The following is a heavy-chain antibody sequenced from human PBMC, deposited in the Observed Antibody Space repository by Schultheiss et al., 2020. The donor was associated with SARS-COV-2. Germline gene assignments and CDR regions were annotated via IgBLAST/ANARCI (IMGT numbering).Heavy chain of an antibody. CDR2: IYYSGST. V-gene: IGHV4-31*03. CDR1: GGSISSGDYY. Sequence: SETLSLTCTVSGGSISSGDYYWSWIRQHPGKGLEWIGYIYYSGSTNYNPSLKSRVTISLDTSKNQFSLKLSSVTAADTAVYYCARSVVTIVVAYSDYWGQGTLVTVSS. CDR3: ARSVVTIVVAYSDY. D-gene: IGHD3-22*01. J-gene: IGHJ4*02.